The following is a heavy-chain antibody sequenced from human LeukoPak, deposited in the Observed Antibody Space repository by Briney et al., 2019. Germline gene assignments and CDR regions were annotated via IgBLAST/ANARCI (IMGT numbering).Heavy chain of an antibody. Sequence: SEALSLTCTVSGGSISCGDYYWSWIRQPPGKGLEWIGYIYHSGSTYYNPSLKSRVTISVDRSKNQFSLKLSSVTAADTAVYYCARGKLTGDAFDIWGQGTMVTVSS. V-gene: IGHV4-30-2*01. CDR2: IYHSGST. CDR3: ARGKLTGDAFDI. D-gene: IGHD7-27*01. J-gene: IGHJ3*02. CDR1: GGSISCGDYY.